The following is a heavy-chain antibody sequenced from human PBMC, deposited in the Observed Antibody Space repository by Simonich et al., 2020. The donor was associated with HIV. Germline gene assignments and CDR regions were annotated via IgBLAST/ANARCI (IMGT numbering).Heavy chain of an antibody. D-gene: IGHD5-18*01. CDR2: ISHSWST. V-gene: IGHV4-38-2*02. Sequence: QVQLQESGPGLVKPSETLSLTCAVSGYSISSGYSWGCIRQPPGKGLEWIGSISHSWSTYYNPSLKSRVTLSVDTSKNQFSLRLRSVTAADTAVYYCAREGADTTMVNWGQGTLVTVSS. J-gene: IGHJ4*02. CDR3: AREGADTTMVN. CDR1: GYSISSGYS.